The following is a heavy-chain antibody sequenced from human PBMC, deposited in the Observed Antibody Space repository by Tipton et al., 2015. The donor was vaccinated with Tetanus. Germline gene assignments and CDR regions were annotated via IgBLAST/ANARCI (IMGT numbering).Heavy chain of an antibody. Sequence: TLSLTCTVSGGSISTGGYSWRWIRQPPGKGLECIGYIFRTGSTTYNPPLKSRVSISVDTTKNQFSLNLNSVTAADTAVYYCARGRNWGTDYWGQGILVIVPS. CDR1: GGSISTGGYS. J-gene: IGHJ4*02. D-gene: IGHD7-27*01. CDR3: ARGRNWGTDY. CDR2: IFRTGST. V-gene: IGHV4-30-2*01.